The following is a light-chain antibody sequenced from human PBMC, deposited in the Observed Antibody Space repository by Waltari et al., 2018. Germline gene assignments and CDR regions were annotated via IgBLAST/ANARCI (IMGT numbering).Light chain of an antibody. CDR2: GAS. J-gene: IGKJ1*01. Sequence: CSASQSISFNLAWYQQKPGQAPRLLIYGASTRASGIPARFSGSGSGTDFSLTISSLQSEDFAVYFCQQYNTGPPCTFGQGTKVEVK. CDR3: QQYNTGPPCT. V-gene: IGKV3-15*01. CDR1: QSISFN.